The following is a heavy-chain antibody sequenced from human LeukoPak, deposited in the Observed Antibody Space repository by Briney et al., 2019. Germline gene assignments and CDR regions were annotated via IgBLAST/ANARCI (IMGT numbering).Heavy chain of an antibody. D-gene: IGHD3-10*01. CDR1: GYTFTSYY. CDR2: INPSGGST. Sequence: ASVKVSCKASGYTFTSYYMHWVRQAPGQGLEWMGIINPSGGSTSYAQKFQGRVTMTRDMSTSTVYMELRSLRSDDTAVYYCARMETFKLLWFGISDYWGQGTLVTVSS. CDR3: ARMETFKLLWFGISDY. V-gene: IGHV1-46*01. J-gene: IGHJ4*02.